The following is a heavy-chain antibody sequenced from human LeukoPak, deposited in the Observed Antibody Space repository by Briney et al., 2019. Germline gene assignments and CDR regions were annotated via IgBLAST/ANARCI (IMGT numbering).Heavy chain of an antibody. D-gene: IGHD3-22*01. CDR2: INHSGST. CDR1: GGSFSGYY. Sequence: SETLSLTCAVYGGSFSGYYWSWIRQPPGKGLERIGEINHSGSTNYNPSLKSRVTISVDTSKNQFSLKLSSVTAADTAVYYCARGVKHYYDSSGYCSDWGQGTLVTVSS. J-gene: IGHJ4*02. CDR3: ARGVKHYYDSSGYCSD. V-gene: IGHV4-34*01.